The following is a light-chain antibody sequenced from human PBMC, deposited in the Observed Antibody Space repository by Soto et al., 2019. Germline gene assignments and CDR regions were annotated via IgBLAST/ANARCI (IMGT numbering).Light chain of an antibody. Sequence: QSLLTLPACVSGSPGQSITISCTGTISDVGGYNYVSWYQQQSGKAPKLMIHEVSNRPSGVSNRFSGSKSGNTASLTISGLQAEDEADYYCRSYTSSRAYVFGIGTKVTVL. J-gene: IGLJ1*01. CDR3: RSYTSSRAYV. V-gene: IGLV2-14*01. CDR2: EVS. CDR1: ISDVGGYNY.